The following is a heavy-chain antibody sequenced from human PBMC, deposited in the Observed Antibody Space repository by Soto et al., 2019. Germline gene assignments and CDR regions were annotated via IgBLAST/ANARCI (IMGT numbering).Heavy chain of an antibody. CDR2: IIPIFGTP. V-gene: IGHV1-69*13. J-gene: IGHJ4*02. CDR3: ATNEGRDGYSFDY. CDR1: GVGLSRRD. D-gene: IGHD5-12*01. Sequence: VEVSWEASGVGLSRRDRRWVRQAPGQGLEWMGGIIPIFGTPQYAEKFQDRVTITADESTSTAYMELSSLTSEDTAVYYCATNEGRDGYSFDYWVQRTLVPVSS.